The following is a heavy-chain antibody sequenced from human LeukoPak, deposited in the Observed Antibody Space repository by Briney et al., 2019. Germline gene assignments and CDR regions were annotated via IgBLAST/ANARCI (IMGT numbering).Heavy chain of an antibody. Sequence: VASVKVSCKASGFTFTSSAMQWVRQARGQRLEWIGWIVVGSGNTNYAQKFQERVTITRDMSTSTAYMELSSLRSEDTAVYYCAASSGGGGGFDYWGQGTLVTVSS. J-gene: IGHJ4*02. CDR2: IVVGSGNT. V-gene: IGHV1-58*02. CDR1: GFTFTSSA. D-gene: IGHD6-25*01. CDR3: AASSGGGGGFDY.